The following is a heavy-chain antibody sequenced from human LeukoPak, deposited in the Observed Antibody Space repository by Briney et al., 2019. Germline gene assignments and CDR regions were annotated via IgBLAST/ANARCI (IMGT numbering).Heavy chain of an antibody. J-gene: IGHJ6*02. V-gene: IGHV3-48*02. Sequence: PGGSLRLSCAASGFTFSSYSMNWVRQAPGKGLEWVSYISSSSTIYYADSVKGRFTISRDNAKNSLYLQMNSLRDEDTAVYYCARPGAYYGMDVWGQGTTVTVSS. CDR1: GFTFSSYS. CDR2: ISSSSTI. CDR3: ARPGAYYGMDV. D-gene: IGHD3-10*01.